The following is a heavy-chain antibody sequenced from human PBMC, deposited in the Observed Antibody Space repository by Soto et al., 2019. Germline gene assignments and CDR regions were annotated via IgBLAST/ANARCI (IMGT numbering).Heavy chain of an antibody. Sequence: EVQLVKSGGGLVQPGGSLRLSCAASELPFSSYSMNWVRQAPGKGLEWISHISSSSGAIFYADSVKGRFTISRDNAKNSLFLQMNSLRAEDTAVYYCASGTYFFDYWGQGTLVTVSS. V-gene: IGHV3-48*01. CDR2: ISSSSGAI. J-gene: IGHJ4*02. D-gene: IGHD1-26*01. CDR1: ELPFSSYS. CDR3: ASGTYFFDY.